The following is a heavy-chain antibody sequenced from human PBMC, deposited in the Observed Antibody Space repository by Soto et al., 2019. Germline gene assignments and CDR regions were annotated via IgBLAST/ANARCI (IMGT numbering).Heavy chain of an antibody. D-gene: IGHD1-26*01. Sequence: QVQLVQSGAEVKKPGASVNVSCKASGYSFTSYALHWLRQAPGQRPEWMGWILTGNGDTKYSPNILGRVTIARDTFARTAYMVLSSLRSEDTAVYYCAGGELRYWYTMDVWGQGTTVTVSS. CDR2: ILTGNGDT. CDR3: AGGELRYWYTMDV. CDR1: GYSFTSYA. V-gene: IGHV1-3*04. J-gene: IGHJ6*02.